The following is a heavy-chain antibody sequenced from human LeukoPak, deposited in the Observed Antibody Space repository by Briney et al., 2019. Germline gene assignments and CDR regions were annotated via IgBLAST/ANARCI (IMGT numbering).Heavy chain of an antibody. CDR1: GFTFSSYA. Sequence: GSLRLSCAASGFTFSSYAMSWIRQPPGKGLEWIGEINHSGSTNYNPSLKSRVTISVDTSKNQFSLKLSSVTAADTAVYYCARCGGDCYTIDYWGQGTLVTVSS. J-gene: IGHJ4*02. CDR3: ARCGGDCYTIDY. D-gene: IGHD2-21*02. CDR2: INHSGST. V-gene: IGHV4-34*01.